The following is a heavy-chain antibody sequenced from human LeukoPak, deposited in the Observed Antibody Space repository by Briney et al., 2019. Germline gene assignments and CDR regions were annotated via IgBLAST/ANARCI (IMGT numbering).Heavy chain of an antibody. D-gene: IGHD3-10*01. Sequence: SVKVSCKASGYTFTGYYMHWVRQAPGQGLEWMGGIIPIFGTANYAQKFQGRVTITADKSTSTAYMELSSLRSEDTAVYYCASPTMVRGVVGWFDPWGQGTLVTVSS. J-gene: IGHJ5*02. CDR3: ASPTMVRGVVGWFDP. V-gene: IGHV1-69*06. CDR1: GYTFTGYY. CDR2: IIPIFGTA.